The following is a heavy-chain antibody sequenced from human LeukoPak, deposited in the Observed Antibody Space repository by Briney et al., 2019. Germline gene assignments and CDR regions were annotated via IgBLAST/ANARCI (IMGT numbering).Heavy chain of an antibody. CDR1: GGSISSYY. Sequence: NPSETLSPTCSVSGGSISSYYWSWIRQPPGKGLEWIGYIYYSGSTNYNPSLKSRVTISVDTSKNQFSLKLSSVTAADTAVYYCVRGNCSGGSCYPDYYYMDVWGKGTTVTVA. CDR2: IYYSGST. J-gene: IGHJ6*03. CDR3: VRGNCSGGSCYPDYYYMDV. V-gene: IGHV4-59*01. D-gene: IGHD2-15*01.